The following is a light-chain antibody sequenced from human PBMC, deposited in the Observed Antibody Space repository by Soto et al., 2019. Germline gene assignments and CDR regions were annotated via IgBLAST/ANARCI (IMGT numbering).Light chain of an antibody. V-gene: IGKV3-15*01. CDR1: QSVSSN. Sequence: EIVMTQSPATLSVSPGERATLSCRASQSVSSNLAWYQQKPGQTPKLHIYVASTRATGIPARFSGSGSETEFPLTISSLQSEDFAVYYCQQYKVWPLTFGGGTKVEFK. J-gene: IGKJ4*01. CDR3: QQYKVWPLT. CDR2: VAS.